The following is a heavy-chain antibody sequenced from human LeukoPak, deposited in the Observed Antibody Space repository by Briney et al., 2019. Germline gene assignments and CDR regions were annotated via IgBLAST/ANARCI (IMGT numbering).Heavy chain of an antibody. Sequence: PGRSLRLSCAASGFTFSSYGMHWVRQAPGKGLEWVAVIWYDGRNKYYADSVKGRFTISRDNSKNTLYLQMNSLRAEDTAVYYCARDWAVAGPFDYWGQGTLVTVSS. CDR2: IWYDGRNK. CDR1: GFTFSSYG. D-gene: IGHD6-19*01. J-gene: IGHJ4*02. CDR3: ARDWAVAGPFDY. V-gene: IGHV3-33*01.